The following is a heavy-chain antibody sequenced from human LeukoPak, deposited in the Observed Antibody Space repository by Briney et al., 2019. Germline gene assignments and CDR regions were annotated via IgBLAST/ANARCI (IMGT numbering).Heavy chain of an antibody. CDR2: ISESGGKT. CDR3: VRDEPDSTRYDYGDYFDS. V-gene: IGHV3-23*01. Sequence: GGSLRLSCAASGFTFSSYVITWVRQPPGKGLEWVSSISESGGKTYYAGSVEGRFSISRDNSKNTLYLQMNSLTAEDTAVYYCVRDEPDSTRYDYGDYFDSWGQGTLVTVSS. CDR1: GFTFSSYV. J-gene: IGHJ4*02. D-gene: IGHD4-17*01.